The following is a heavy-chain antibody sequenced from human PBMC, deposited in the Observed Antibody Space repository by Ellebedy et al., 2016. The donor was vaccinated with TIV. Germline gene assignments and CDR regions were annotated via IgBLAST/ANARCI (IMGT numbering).Heavy chain of an antibody. CDR2: ITVLDGNT. Sequence: ASVKVSXKASGFSFTNRYLHWVRQAPGQALEWVGWITVLDGNTNYAQRFQDRVTFTGDRSMSTAYMELSSQRSEDTAMYYCATPGYCSGGVCLHDGFDVWGRGTTVTVSS. J-gene: IGHJ3*01. CDR3: ATPGYCSGGVCLHDGFDV. CDR1: GFSFTNRY. D-gene: IGHD2-15*01. V-gene: IGHV1-45*02.